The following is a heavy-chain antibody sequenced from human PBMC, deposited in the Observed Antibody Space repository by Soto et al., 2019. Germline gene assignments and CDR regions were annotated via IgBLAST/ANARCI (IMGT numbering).Heavy chain of an antibody. CDR2: IYYSGST. J-gene: IGHJ5*02. CDR1: GGSVSSSSYY. Sequence: SETLSLTCTVSGGSVSSSSYYWGWIRQPPGKGLEWIGSIYYSGSTYYNPSLKSRVTISVDTSKNQFSLKLSSVTAADTAVYYCATLPGDGNTWMEWFDPWGQGTLVTVSS. V-gene: IGHV4-39*01. D-gene: IGHD1-7*01. CDR3: ATLPGDGNTWMEWFDP.